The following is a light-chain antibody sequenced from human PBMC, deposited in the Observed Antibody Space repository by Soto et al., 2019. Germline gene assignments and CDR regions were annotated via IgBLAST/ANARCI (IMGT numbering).Light chain of an antibody. CDR2: DDS. CDR3: QQYNNYPRT. CDR1: ESIRTW. V-gene: IGKV1-5*01. J-gene: IGKJ1*01. Sequence: DIQMTQSPTTLSASIGDRVTITCRASESIRTWLAWYQHKPGKAPKFLIYDDSTLESGVPSRFSGSGSGTEFTLTISSLQPDDFATYYCQQYNNYPRTFGQGTKVDI.